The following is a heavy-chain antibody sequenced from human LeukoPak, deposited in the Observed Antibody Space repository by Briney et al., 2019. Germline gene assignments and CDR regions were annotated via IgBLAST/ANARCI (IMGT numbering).Heavy chain of an antibody. CDR3: ARYGSFSLVVVPAAIHRAYYMDV. D-gene: IGHD2-2*02. J-gene: IGHJ6*03. Sequence: GSSVKVSCKASGGTFSSYAISWVRQAPGQGLEWMGGIIPIFGTANYAQKFQGRVTITTDESTSTAYMELSSLRSEDTAVYYCARYGSFSLVVVPAAIHRAYYMDVWGKGTTVTVTS. CDR1: GGTFSSYA. V-gene: IGHV1-69*05. CDR2: IIPIFGTA.